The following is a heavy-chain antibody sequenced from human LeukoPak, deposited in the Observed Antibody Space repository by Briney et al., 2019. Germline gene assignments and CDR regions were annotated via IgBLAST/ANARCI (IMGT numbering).Heavy chain of an antibody. J-gene: IGHJ4*02. CDR2: FSANNDNI. V-gene: IGHV1-18*01. CDR1: GYTFSSYD. Sequence: ASVKVSCKASGYTFSSYDITWVRQAPGQGLEWMGWFSANNDNINYAQKLQDRVTMTTDTSTSTAYMELRSLRSDDTAVYYCARGSGGYFDNWGQGTLVIVSS. D-gene: IGHD3-10*01. CDR3: ARGSGGYFDN.